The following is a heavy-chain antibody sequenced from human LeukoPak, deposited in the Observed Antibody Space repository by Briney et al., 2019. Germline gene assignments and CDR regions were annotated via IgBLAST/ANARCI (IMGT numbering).Heavy chain of an antibody. D-gene: IGHD5-12*01. CDR1: GYTSTGYY. CDR2: INPNSGGT. V-gene: IGHV1-2*02. CDR3: ARFPLGGYSGYDYIGYFDY. J-gene: IGHJ4*02. Sequence: ASVKVSCKASGYTSTGYYMHWVRQAPGQGLEWMGWINPNSGGTNYAQKFQGRVTMTRDTSISTAYMELSRLRSDDTAVYYCARFPLGGYSGYDYIGYFDYWGQGTLVTVSS.